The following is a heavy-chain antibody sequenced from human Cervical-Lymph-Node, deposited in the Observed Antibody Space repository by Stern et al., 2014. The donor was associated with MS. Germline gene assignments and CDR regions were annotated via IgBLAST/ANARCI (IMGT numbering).Heavy chain of an antibody. V-gene: IGHV5-51*03. D-gene: IGHD1-1*01. CDR1: GYRFTNNW. CDR2: IYPGDREP. Sequence: EVQLVESGAEVRKPGESLRISCEVSGYRFTNNWIGWVRQVPGKGLEWMGIIYPGDREPRYSPPSQGQVTILADKSNSITYLHWSSLKASDTAIYYCARRGHGYMGIDYWGQGTLVTVSS. CDR3: ARRGHGYMGIDY. J-gene: IGHJ4*02.